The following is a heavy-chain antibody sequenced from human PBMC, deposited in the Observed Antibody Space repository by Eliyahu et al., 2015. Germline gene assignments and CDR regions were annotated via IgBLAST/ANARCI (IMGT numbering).Heavy chain of an antibody. CDR1: GFTFSNYR. J-gene: IGHJ4*02. CDR3: ARPLLEYSSSSWVY. CDR2: VRQDGNEK. V-gene: IGHV3-7*01. Sequence: EVQLVESGGGLVQPGGSLRLSCXASGFTFSNYRMSWVRQAPGKGLEWVASVRQDGNEKFYLDSVKGRFTVSRDNAKNSLYLQLNSLRAEDTAVYYCARPLLEYSSSSWVYWGQGTLVTVSS. D-gene: IGHD6-6*01.